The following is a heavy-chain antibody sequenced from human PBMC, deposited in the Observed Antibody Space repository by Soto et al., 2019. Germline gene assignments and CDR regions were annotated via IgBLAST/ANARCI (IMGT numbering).Heavy chain of an antibody. CDR1: VYIFTSYY. J-gene: IGHJ6*03. CDR2: INPSDGSST. CDR3: ATWNIVVEGYYYYMDV. Sequence: GASVKDSCKASVYIFTSYYMHSVRQAPGQGLEWMGIINPSDGSSTSYADSVKGRFTISRDNAKNTLYLQMNSLRAEDTAVYYCATWNIVVEGYYYYMDVWGKGTTVTVSS. V-gene: IGHV1-46*04. D-gene: IGHD2-2*01.